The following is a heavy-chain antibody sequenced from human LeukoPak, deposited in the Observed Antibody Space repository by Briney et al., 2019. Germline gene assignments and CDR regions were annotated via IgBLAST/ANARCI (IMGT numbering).Heavy chain of an antibody. J-gene: IGHJ4*02. CDR3: ARAVDVADY. D-gene: IGHD3-16*01. Sequence: GRSLRLSCAASGFIFTDHWMSWVRQAPGKGLDWVANIKEDESAKFYADSVRGRFTISRDNAKNSVYLEMNNLRVEDTAVYYCARAVDVADYWGRGTLVTVSS. CDR1: GFIFTDHW. V-gene: IGHV3-7*01. CDR2: IKEDESAK.